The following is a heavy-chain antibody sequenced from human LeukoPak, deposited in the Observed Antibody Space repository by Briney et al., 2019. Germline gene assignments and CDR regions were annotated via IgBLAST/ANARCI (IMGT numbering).Heavy chain of an antibody. D-gene: IGHD3-9*01. Sequence: SVKASCKASGGTFSSYAISWVRQAPGQGLEWMGGIIPIFGTANYAQKFQGRVTITTDESTSTAYMELSSLRSEDTAVYYCAREANYDILTGYPFGYWGQGTMVTVSS. J-gene: IGHJ4*02. CDR2: IIPIFGTA. CDR3: AREANYDILTGYPFGY. V-gene: IGHV1-69*05. CDR1: GGTFSSYA.